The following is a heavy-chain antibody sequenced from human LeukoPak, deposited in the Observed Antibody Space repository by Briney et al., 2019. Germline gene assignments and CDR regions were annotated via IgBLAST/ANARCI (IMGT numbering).Heavy chain of an antibody. CDR3: AGGGVPRYSSGWGYPVDV. Sequence: GASLKFSFKGFGYDFTRYWIGWGRPVPGKGREWRGMSYLSDAGARYRPSFQSQVTISADKSITTAYLQWSSLNVADTAMYYCAGGGVPRYSSGWGYPVDVWRQATTVTVS. CDR1: GYDFTRYW. CDR2: SYLSDAGA. V-gene: IGHV5-51*01. D-gene: IGHD6-19*01. J-gene: IGHJ6*02.